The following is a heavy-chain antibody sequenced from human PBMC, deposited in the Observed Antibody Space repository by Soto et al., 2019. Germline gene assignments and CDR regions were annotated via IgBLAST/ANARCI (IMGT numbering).Heavy chain of an antibody. V-gene: IGHV3-48*01. CDR1: GFTFSSYS. J-gene: IGHJ4*02. CDR3: ASEAGGWGVDY. Sequence: EVQLVESGGGLVQPGGSLRLSCAASGFTFSSYSMNWVRQAPGKGLEWVSYISSSSSTIYYADSVKGRFTISRDNAKNSLYLQMNSLRAEDTAVYYCASEAGGWGVDYWGQGTLVTVSS. D-gene: IGHD3-10*01. CDR2: ISSSSSTI.